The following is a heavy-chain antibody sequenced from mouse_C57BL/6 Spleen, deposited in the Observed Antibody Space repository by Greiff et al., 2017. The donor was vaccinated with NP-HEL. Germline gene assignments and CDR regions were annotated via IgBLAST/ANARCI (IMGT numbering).Heavy chain of an antibody. V-gene: IGHV5-12*01. CDR3: ARLDEGYAMDY. CDR1: GFTFSDYY. J-gene: IGHJ4*01. CDR2: ISNGGGST. Sequence: DVQLVESGGGLVQPGGSLKLSCAASGFTFSDYYMYWVRQTPEKRLEWVAYISNGGGSTYYPDTVKGRFTISRDNAKNTLYLQMSRLKSEDTAMYYCARLDEGYAMDYWGQGTSVTVSS.